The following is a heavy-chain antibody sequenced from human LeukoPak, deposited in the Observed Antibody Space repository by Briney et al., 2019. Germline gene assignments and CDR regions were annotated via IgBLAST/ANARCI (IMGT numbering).Heavy chain of an antibody. V-gene: IGHV3-11*06. CDR1: GFTFSDYY. CDR3: ARASGYSSGWYRLSYYYGMDV. CDR2: ISSSSSYT. J-gene: IGHJ6*02. Sequence: PGGSLRLSCAASGFTFSDYYMSWIRQAPGKGLEWVSYISSSSSYTNYADSVKGRFTISRDNAKNSLYLQMNSLRAEDTAVYYCARASGYSSGWYRLSYYYGMDVWGQGTTVTVSS. D-gene: IGHD6-19*01.